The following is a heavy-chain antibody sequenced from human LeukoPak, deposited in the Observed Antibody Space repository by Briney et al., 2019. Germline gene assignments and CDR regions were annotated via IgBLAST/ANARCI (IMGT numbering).Heavy chain of an antibody. V-gene: IGHV3-7*03. CDR3: ARDGSGGSSGGDY. J-gene: IGHJ4*02. D-gene: IGHD2-15*01. CDR2: IKEDGSEK. CDR1: GFILSNYW. Sequence: GGSLRLSCAASGFILSNYWMTWVRQAPGKGLEWVAYIKEDGSEKYYVDSVKGRFTISRDNSKNTLYLQMNSLRSDDTAVYYCARDGSGGSSGGDYWGQGTLVTVSS.